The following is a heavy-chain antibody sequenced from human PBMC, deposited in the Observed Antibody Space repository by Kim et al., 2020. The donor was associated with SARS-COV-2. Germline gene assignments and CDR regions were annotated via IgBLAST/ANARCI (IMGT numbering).Heavy chain of an antibody. CDR2: INHSGST. J-gene: IGHJ4*02. CDR1: GGSFSGYY. D-gene: IGHD6-13*01. V-gene: IGHV4-34*01. CDR3: ARGRAAGTDY. Sequence: SETLSLTCAVYGGSFSGYYWSWIRQPPGKGLEWIGEINHSGSTNYNPSLKSRVTISVDTSKNQFSLKLSSVTAADTAVYYCARGRAAGTDYWGQGTLVTVSS.